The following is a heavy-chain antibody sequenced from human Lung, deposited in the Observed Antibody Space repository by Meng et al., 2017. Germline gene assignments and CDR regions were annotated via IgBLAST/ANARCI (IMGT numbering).Heavy chain of an antibody. CDR2: INHSGST. J-gene: IGHJ4*02. CDR3: ARGPTTMAHDFDY. V-gene: IGHV4-34*01. Sequence: QLQLQQWGAGLLKPSGTLSLTCVVSGGSFSDYYWSWIRQPPGKGLEWIGEINHSGSTNYNPSLESRATISVDTSQNNLSLKLSSVTAADSAAYYCARGPTTMAHDFDYWGQGTLVTVSS. D-gene: IGHD4-11*01. CDR1: GGSFSDYY.